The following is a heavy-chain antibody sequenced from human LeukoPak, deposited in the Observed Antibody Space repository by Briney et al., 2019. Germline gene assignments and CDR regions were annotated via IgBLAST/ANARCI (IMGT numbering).Heavy chain of an antibody. Sequence: ASVKVSCKASGYTFTGYHMHWVRQAPGQGLEWMGWINPNSGGTNYAQKLQGRVTMTTDTSTSTAYMELRSLRSDDTAVYYCARDHGGYCSSISCYVPDFDYWGQGTLVTVSS. J-gene: IGHJ4*02. D-gene: IGHD2-2*01. CDR2: INPNSGGT. CDR1: GYTFTGYH. V-gene: IGHV1-2*02. CDR3: ARDHGGYCSSISCYVPDFDY.